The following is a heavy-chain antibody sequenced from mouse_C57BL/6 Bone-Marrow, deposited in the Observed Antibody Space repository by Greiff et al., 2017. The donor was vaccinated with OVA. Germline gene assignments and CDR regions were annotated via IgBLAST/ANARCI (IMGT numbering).Heavy chain of an antibody. J-gene: IGHJ3*01. CDR2: IYPRSGNT. D-gene: IGHD1-1*01. CDR3: ARWAYPLRVAY. CDR1: GYTFTSYG. Sequence: LQESGAELARPGASVKLSCKASGYTFTSYGISWVKQRTGQGLEWIGEIYPRSGNTYYNEKFKGKATLTADKSSSTAYMELRSLTSEDSAVYFCARWAYPLRVAYWGQGTLVTVSA. V-gene: IGHV1-81*01.